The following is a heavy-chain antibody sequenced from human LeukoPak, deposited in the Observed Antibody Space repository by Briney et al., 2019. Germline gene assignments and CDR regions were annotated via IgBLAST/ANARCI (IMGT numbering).Heavy chain of an antibody. CDR1: GFSFNSYS. D-gene: IGHD3-9*01. V-gene: IGHV3-48*04. Sequence: GGSLRLSCAASGFSFNSYSINWIRQAPGKGLEWISYVSSGYPTIYYADSVRGRYAISRDNAKNSLYLQMNSLRAEDTAVYYCAGSDTTGYSPREWDYGYFDLWGRGTLVTVSS. CDR2: VSSGYPTI. J-gene: IGHJ2*01. CDR3: AGSDTTGYSPREWDYGYFDL.